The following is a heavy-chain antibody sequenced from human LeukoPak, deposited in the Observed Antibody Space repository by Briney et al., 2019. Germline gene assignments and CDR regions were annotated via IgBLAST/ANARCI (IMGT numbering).Heavy chain of an antibody. CDR2: IYGGGTNT. J-gene: IGHJ2*01. CDR3: ARNPAVAPGWYFDL. CDR1: GFSFSSFA. V-gene: IGHV3-23*01. D-gene: IGHD2-15*01. Sequence: GGSLRLSCAGSGFSFSSFAMTWVRQAPGKGLEWVSTIYGGGTNTFYADSVKGRFTVSRDNSKNTLYLQMNSLRAEDTAVYYCARNPAVAPGWYFDLWGRGTLVTVSS.